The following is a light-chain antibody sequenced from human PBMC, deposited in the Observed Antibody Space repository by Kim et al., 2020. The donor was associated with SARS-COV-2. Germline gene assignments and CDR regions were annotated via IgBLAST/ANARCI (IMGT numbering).Light chain of an antibody. J-gene: IGLJ2*01. Sequence: SSELTKDPAVSVALGQTVRITCQGDSLRSYYASWYQQKPGQAPVLVIYGKNNRPSGIPDRFSGSSSGNTASLTITGAQAEDEADYYCNSRDSSGTVVFGGGTQLTVL. CDR1: SLRSYY. CDR3: NSRDSSGTVV. CDR2: GKN. V-gene: IGLV3-19*01.